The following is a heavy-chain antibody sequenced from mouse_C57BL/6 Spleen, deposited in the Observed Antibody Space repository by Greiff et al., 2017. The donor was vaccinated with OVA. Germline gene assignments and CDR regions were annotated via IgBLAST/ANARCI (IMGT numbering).Heavy chain of an antibody. Sequence: VQLQQSGAELARPGASVTLSCKASGYTFTSYGISWVKQRTGQGLEWIGEIYPRSGNTYYNEKFKGKATLTADKSSSTAYMELRSLTSEDSAVYFCALSSYGYFDVWGTGTTVTVSS. CDR3: ALSSYGYFDV. D-gene: IGHD1-1*01. V-gene: IGHV1-81*01. J-gene: IGHJ1*03. CDR1: GYTFTSYG. CDR2: IYPRSGNT.